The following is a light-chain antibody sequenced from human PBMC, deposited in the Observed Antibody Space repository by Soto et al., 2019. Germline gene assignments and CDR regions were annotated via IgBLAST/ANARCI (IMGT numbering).Light chain of an antibody. CDR1: QSFSSY. J-gene: IGKJ5*01. V-gene: IGKV3-11*01. CDR2: DAS. CDR3: QQRGNWPRVIT. Sequence: EIVLTQSPATLSLSPGERVTLSCRASQSFSSYLAWYQQNPGQAPRLLIYDASMRATGIPARCSGSGSGTEFAPSISSPAPEAFAVYYCQQRGNWPRVITFGQGTRLEIK.